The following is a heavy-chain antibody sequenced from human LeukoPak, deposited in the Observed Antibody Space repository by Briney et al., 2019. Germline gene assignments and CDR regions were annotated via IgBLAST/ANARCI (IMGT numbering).Heavy chain of an antibody. V-gene: IGHV3-30-3*01. CDR1: GFTFSSYA. Sequence: PGRSLRLSCAASGFTFSSYAMHWVRQAPGKGLEWVAVISYDGSNKYYADSVKGRFTISRDNSKNTLYLQMNSLRAEDTAVYYCARDAPYSDYWGQGTLVTVSS. J-gene: IGHJ4*02. CDR3: ARDAPYSDY. CDR2: ISYDGSNK.